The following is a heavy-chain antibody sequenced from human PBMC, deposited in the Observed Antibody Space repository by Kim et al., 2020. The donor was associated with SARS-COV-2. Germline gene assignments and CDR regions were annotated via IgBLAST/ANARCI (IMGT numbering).Heavy chain of an antibody. Sequence: SETLSLTCTVSGGSISSGGYYWSWIRQHPGKGLEWIGYIDYSGSTYYNPSLKSRVTISVDTSKNQFSLKLSSVTAADTAVYYCARDLSSCVASCTTSGAFDIWGQGTMVTVSS. CDR3: ARDLSSCVASCTTSGAFDI. CDR1: GGSISSGGYY. V-gene: IGHV4-31*03. D-gene: IGHD2-2*01. J-gene: IGHJ3*02. CDR2: IDYSGST.